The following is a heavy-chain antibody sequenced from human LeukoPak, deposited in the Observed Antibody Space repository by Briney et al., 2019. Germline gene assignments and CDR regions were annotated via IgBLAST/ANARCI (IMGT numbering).Heavy chain of an antibody. V-gene: IGHV3-30-3*01. D-gene: IGHD3-22*01. CDR1: GFTFSSYA. CDR3: AGEACPYRLCYYDSSGYSLNYYFDY. Sequence: GGSLRLSCAASGFTFSSYAMHWVRQAPGKGLEWVAVISYDGSNKYYADSVKGRFTISRDNSKNTLYLQMNSLRAEDTAVYYCAGEACPYRLCYYDSSGYSLNYYFDYWGQGTLVTVSS. J-gene: IGHJ4*02. CDR2: ISYDGSNK.